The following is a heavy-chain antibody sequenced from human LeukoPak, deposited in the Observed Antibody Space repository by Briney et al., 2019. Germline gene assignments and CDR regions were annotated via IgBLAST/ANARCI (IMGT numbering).Heavy chain of an antibody. V-gene: IGHV4-34*01. CDR2: INHSGST. Sequence: SGTLSLTCAVYGGSFSGYYWSWIRQPPGKGLEWIGEINHSGSTNYNPSLKSRVTISVDTSKNQFSLKLSSVTAADTAVYYCAQRPESSGWYMWGQGTLVTVS. CDR3: AQRPESSGWYM. CDR1: GGSFSGYY. D-gene: IGHD6-19*01. J-gene: IGHJ4*02.